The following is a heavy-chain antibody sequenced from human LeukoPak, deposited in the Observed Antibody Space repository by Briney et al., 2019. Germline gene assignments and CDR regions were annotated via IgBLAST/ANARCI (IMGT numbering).Heavy chain of an antibody. J-gene: IGHJ4*02. CDR1: GGTFSSYA. D-gene: IGHD2-2*02. CDR3: TLYNY. Sequence: SVKVSCKASGGTFSSYAISWVRQAPGQGLEWMGGIIPIFGTANYAQKFQGRVTITADESTSTAYMELSSLTSEDMGIYYCTLYNYWGQGTLVTVSS. V-gene: IGHV1-69*13. CDR2: IIPIFGTA.